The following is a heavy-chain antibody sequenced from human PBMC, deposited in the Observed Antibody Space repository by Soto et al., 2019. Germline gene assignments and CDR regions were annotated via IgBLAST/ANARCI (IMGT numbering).Heavy chain of an antibody. CDR3: ARIADCSGGSCYSFHY. V-gene: IGHV5-51*01. Sequence: GESLKISCKGSGYSFTSYWIGWVRQMPGKGLEWMGIIYPGDSDTRYSPSFQGQVTISADKSISTAYLQWSSLKASDTAMYYCARIADCSGGSCYSFHYWGQGTLVTVSS. CDR2: IYPGDSDT. J-gene: IGHJ4*02. D-gene: IGHD2-15*01. CDR1: GYSFTSYW.